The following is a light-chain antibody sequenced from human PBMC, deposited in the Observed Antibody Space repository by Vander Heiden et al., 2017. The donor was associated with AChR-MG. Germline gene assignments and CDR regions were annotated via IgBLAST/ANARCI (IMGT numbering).Light chain of an antibody. Sequence: QLVLTQSPSASASLAASVKLTCTLSSGHSRSDIAWPQQQPEKGPRYLMNLNSDGRHSKGDGSPDRFSGYSSGAERYLTMSSLQSEDEADYDCQTWGTGIVVFGGGTKLTVL. CDR1: SGHSRSD. J-gene: IGLJ2*01. CDR2: LNSDGRH. CDR3: QTWGTGIVV. V-gene: IGLV4-69*01.